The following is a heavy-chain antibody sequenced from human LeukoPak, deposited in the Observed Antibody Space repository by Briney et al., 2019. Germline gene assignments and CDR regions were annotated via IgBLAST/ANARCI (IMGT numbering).Heavy chain of an antibody. CDR2: IYHTGST. V-gene: IGHV4-38-2*02. CDR3: ARVHNDILTDDSLGDKFDY. J-gene: IGHJ4*02. CDR1: GYSISSGYY. Sequence: SETLSLTCTVSGYSISSGYYWGWIRQPPGKGLEWIGSIYHTGSTNYNPSLKSRVTISVDKSKNQVSLKLSSVTAADTAVYYCARVHNDILTDDSLGDKFDYWGQGTLVTVSS. D-gene: IGHD3-9*01.